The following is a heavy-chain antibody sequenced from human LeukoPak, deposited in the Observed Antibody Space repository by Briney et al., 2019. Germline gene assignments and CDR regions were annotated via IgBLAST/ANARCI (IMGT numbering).Heavy chain of an antibody. D-gene: IGHD3-16*02. CDR3: ARDIESGYFDY. CDR2: ISYDGSLK. J-gene: IGHJ4*02. CDR1: GFTFSSYA. V-gene: IGHV3-30-3*01. Sequence: QPGGSLRLSCAASGFTFSSYAMHWVRQAPGKGLEWVAIISYDGSLKYYADSVKGRFTISRDNAKNTLYLQMNSLRAEDTAVYYCARDIESGYFDYWGQGTLVTVSS.